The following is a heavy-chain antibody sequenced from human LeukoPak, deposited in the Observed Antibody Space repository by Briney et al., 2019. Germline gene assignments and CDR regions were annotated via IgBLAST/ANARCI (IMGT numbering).Heavy chain of an antibody. CDR2: ISASGGST. Sequence: GGSLRLSCAASGFTLSSYAMSWVRQAPGKGLEWVSSISASGGSTNYADSVKGRFTISRDNSKNTEYLQMNSLRAEDTAVYYCAKVMKGSERLTMVRGVIIKTAGLYYMDVWGKGTTVTVSS. D-gene: IGHD3-10*01. CDR3: AKVMKGSERLTMVRGVIIKTAGLYYMDV. CDR1: GFTLSSYA. J-gene: IGHJ6*03. V-gene: IGHV3-23*01.